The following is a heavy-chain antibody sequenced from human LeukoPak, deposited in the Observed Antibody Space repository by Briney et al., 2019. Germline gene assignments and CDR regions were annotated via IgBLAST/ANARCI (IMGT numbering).Heavy chain of an antibody. J-gene: IGHJ5*02. V-gene: IGHV1-69*06. CDR2: IIPIFGTA. D-gene: IGHD2-2*01. CDR1: GGTFSSYA. Sequence: GASVNVSCKASGGTFSSYAISWVRQAPGQGLEWMGGIIPIFGTANYAQKFQGRVTITADKSTSTAYMELSSLRSEDTAVYYCARDIVVVPAASQLASLNNWFDPWGQGTLVTVSS. CDR3: ARDIVVVPAASQLASLNNWFDP.